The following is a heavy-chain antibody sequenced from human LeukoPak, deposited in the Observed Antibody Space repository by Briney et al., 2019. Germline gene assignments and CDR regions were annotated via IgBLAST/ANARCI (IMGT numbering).Heavy chain of an antibody. Sequence: SETLSLTCTVSGGSISSSSYYWGWIRQPPGKGLEWIGTIYYSGSTYYNPSLKSRVTVSVDTSKYQSSLKLSSVTAADTAVYYCARRVARSSSGFDYWGQGTLVTVSS. D-gene: IGHD6-6*01. CDR2: IYYSGST. V-gene: IGHV4-39*01. CDR3: ARRVARSSSGFDY. J-gene: IGHJ4*02. CDR1: GGSISSSSYY.